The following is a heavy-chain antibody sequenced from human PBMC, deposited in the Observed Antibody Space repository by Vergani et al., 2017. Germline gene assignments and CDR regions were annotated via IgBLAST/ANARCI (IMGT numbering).Heavy chain of an antibody. D-gene: IGHD1-26*01. CDR2: ISSSSSTI. CDR3: ARDQEDRYSGIDVAFDV. J-gene: IGHJ3*01. V-gene: IGHV3-48*01. CDR1: GFPFSSYS. Sequence: EVQLVESGGGLVQPGGSLRLSCAASGFPFSSYSMNWVRQAPGKGLGWVSYISSSSSTIYYADSAKGRFTMSRDKAKNSLYLQMNSLRAEHTAVYYCARDQEDRYSGIDVAFDVGGQGTMVTVSS.